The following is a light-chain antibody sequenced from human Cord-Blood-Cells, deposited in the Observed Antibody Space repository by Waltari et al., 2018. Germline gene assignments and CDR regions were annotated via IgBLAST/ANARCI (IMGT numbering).Light chain of an antibody. Sequence: DIQMTQSPSSLYASVGDRVTITCRANQSISSYLNWYQQKPGKAPKLLIYAASSLQSGVPSRFSGSGSGTDFTLTISSLQPEDFATYYCQQSYSTPPTFGQGTKVEIK. V-gene: IGKV1-39*01. CDR1: QSISSY. CDR3: QQSYSTPPT. J-gene: IGKJ1*01. CDR2: AAS.